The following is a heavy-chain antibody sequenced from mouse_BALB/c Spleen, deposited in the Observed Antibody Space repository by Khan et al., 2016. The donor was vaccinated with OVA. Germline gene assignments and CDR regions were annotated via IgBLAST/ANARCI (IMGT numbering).Heavy chain of an antibody. CDR2: IWGDEST. J-gene: IGHJ4*01. D-gene: IGHD1-1*01. V-gene: IGHV2-3*01. Sequence: QVQLKESGPGLVAPSQSLSITCTVSGSSLTSYGVSWVRQPPGKGLEWLGVIWGDESTNYHSALISRLSVSKDNSKSQVFLKLKSLETDDTATYYCARFYYGRINFYAVDHWGQGTSGTVSS. CDR1: GSSLTSYG. CDR3: ARFYYGRINFYAVDH.